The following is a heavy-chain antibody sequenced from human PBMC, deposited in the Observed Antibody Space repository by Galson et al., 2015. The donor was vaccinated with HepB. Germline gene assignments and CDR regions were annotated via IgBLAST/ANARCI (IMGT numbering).Heavy chain of an antibody. CDR2: ISSSSSTTI. D-gene: IGHD3-16*01. CDR1: GFTFNGYS. Sequence: SLRLSCAAPGFTFNGYSMNWVRQAPGKGLEWLSYISSSSSTTIYYADSVKGRFTISRDNAKSSLYLQMNSLRAEDTAVYYCARERGSIFSQLYYFDYWGQEALVTVSS. V-gene: IGHV3-48*04. CDR3: ARERGSIFSQLYYFDY. J-gene: IGHJ4*02.